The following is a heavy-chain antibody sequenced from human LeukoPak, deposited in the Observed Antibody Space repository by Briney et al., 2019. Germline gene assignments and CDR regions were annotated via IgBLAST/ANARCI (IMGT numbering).Heavy chain of an antibody. D-gene: IGHD6-19*01. CDR2: ISTSGATT. Sequence: GGSLRLSCAASGFTFSSYAMSWVRQAPGKGLEWVSVISTSGATTYYADSVKGRFTISRDNSRNTLSLQMNSLRAEDTAAYYCATAVSGWYDYWGQGALVTLSS. V-gene: IGHV3-23*01. J-gene: IGHJ4*02. CDR1: GFTFSSYA. CDR3: ATAVSGWYDY.